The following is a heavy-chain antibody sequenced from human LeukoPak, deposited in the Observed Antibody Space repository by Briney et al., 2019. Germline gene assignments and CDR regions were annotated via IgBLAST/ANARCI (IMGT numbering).Heavy chain of an antibody. V-gene: IGHV3-30-3*01. Sequence: GGSLRLSCAASGFTFSSYAMHWVRQAPGKGLEWVAVISYDGSNKYYADSVKGRFTISRDNSKNTLYLQINSLRAEDTAVYYCARDRDSGYDSFDYWGQGTLVTVSS. CDR2: ISYDGSNK. J-gene: IGHJ4*02. D-gene: IGHD5-12*01. CDR3: ARDRDSGYDSFDY. CDR1: GFTFSSYA.